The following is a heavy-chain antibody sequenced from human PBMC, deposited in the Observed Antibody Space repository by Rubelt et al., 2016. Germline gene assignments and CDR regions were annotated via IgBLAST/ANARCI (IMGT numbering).Heavy chain of an antibody. D-gene: IGHD3-3*01. CDR3: AREGYDFLSGHLYYFDY. V-gene: IGHV4-39*07. CDR1: GGSISSSINY. J-gene: IGHJ4*02. Sequence: QVQLQESGPGLVKPSETLSLTCTVSGGSISSSINYWGWIRQPPGKGLECIGSIYYSGSTYYNSSLKSRVTISVDTSKNPFSLKLSAVTAADTAVYYCAREGYDFLSGHLYYFDYWGQGTLVNVSS. CDR2: IYYSGST.